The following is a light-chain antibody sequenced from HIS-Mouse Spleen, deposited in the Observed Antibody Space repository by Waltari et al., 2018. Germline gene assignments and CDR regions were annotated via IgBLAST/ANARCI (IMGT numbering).Light chain of an antibody. CDR3: CSYAGSSTWV. CDR1: SRDVGGYKL. J-gene: IGLJ3*02. Sequence: QSALTQPASVSGSPGQSITISCTGTSRDVGGYKLVDWYQQQPGKAPKLMIYEGSKRPSGVSNRFSGSKSGNTASLTISGLQAEDEADYYCCSYAGSSTWVFGGGTKLTVL. V-gene: IGLV2-23*01. CDR2: EGS.